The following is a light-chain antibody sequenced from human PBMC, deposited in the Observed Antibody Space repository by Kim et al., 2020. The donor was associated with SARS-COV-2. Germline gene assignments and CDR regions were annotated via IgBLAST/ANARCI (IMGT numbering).Light chain of an antibody. Sequence: SYELTQPPSVSVSPGQTASIMCSGDKLGDKFASWYQQKPGQSPVLVIYQNTKRPSGIPERFSGSNSGNTATLTISGTQAMDEADYYCQVWDSSTVVFGGGTQLTVL. CDR2: QNT. V-gene: IGLV3-1*01. CDR1: KLGDKF. J-gene: IGLJ2*01. CDR3: QVWDSSTVV.